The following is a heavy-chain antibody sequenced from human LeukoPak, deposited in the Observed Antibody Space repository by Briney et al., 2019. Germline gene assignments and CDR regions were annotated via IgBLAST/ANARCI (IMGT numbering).Heavy chain of an antibody. J-gene: IGHJ4*02. D-gene: IGHD6-6*01. Sequence: GGSPRLSCAASGFTFRTYWMSWVRQAPGKGLEWVASINQGGSETYYVESVEGRFTISRDNAMNSFFLQMNSLRAEDTAVYYCARLIGDRTIYDYWGQGTLVTVSS. V-gene: IGHV3-7*01. CDR1: GFTFRTYW. CDR3: ARLIGDRTIYDY. CDR2: INQGGSET.